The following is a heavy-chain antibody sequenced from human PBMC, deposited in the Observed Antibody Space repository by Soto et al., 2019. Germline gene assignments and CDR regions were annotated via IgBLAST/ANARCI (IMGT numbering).Heavy chain of an antibody. Sequence: QVQLVESGGGVVQPGRSLRLSCAASGFTFSSYAMHWVRQAPGKGLEWVAVISYDGSNKYYADSVKGRFTISRDNSKNTXXLQMNSLRAEDTAVYYCARDPMGRYYGSASYYFDYWGQGTLVTVSS. CDR1: GFTFSSYA. V-gene: IGHV3-30-3*01. D-gene: IGHD3-10*01. J-gene: IGHJ4*02. CDR2: ISYDGSNK. CDR3: ARDPMGRYYGSASYYFDY.